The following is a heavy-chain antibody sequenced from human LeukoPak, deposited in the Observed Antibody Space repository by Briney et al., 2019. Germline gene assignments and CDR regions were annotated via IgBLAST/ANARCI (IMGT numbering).Heavy chain of an antibody. CDR1: GGTFSSYA. J-gene: IGHJ4*02. CDR2: IIPIFGTA. CDR3: ATTTATSGSSLY. V-gene: IGHV1-69*06. Sequence: GASVKVSCKASGGTFSSYAISWVRQAPGQGLEWMGGIIPIFGTANYAQKFQGRVTMTAERSTNTAYMELRGLTFDDTAVFYCATTTATSGSSLYWGQGTLVNVAS. D-gene: IGHD6-19*01.